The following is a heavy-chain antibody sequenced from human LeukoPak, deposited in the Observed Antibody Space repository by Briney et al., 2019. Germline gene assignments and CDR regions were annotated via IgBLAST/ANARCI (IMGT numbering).Heavy chain of an antibody. CDR2: ISAYNGNT. V-gene: IGHV1-18*01. Sequence: ASVTVSCKASGYTFTSYGISWVRQAPGQGLEWMGWISAYNGNTNYAQKLQGRVTMTTDTSTSTAYMELRSLRSDDTAVYYCARVGLSSSWYWFDPWGQGTPVTVSS. CDR3: ARVGLSSSWYWFDP. J-gene: IGHJ5*02. D-gene: IGHD6-13*01. CDR1: GYTFTSYG.